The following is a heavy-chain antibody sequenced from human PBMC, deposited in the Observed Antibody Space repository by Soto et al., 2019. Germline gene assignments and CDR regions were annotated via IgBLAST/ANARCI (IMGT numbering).Heavy chain of an antibody. V-gene: IGHV5-51*01. D-gene: IGHD3-22*01. CDR3: ARPDATGKYYYDSSGYWFDP. CDR2: IYPGDSDT. Sequence: GESLKISCKGSGYSFTSYWIGWVRQMPGKGLEWMGIIYPGDSDTRYSPSFQGQVTISADKSISTAYLQWSSLKASDTAMYYCARPDATGKYYYDSSGYWFDPWGQGTLVTVSA. CDR1: GYSFTSYW. J-gene: IGHJ5*02.